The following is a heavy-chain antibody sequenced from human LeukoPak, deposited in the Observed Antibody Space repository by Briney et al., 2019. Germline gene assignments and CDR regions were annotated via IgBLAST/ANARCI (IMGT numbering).Heavy chain of an antibody. CDR1: GGSVSSGSYY. V-gene: IGHV4-61*01. Sequence: SGTLSLTCTVSGGSVSSGSYYWSWIRQPPGKGLEWIGYIYYSGSTNYNPSLKSRVTISVDTSKNQFSLKLSSVTAADTAVYYCASNNYYDSSWAFDIWGQGTMVTVSS. CDR3: ASNNYYDSSWAFDI. D-gene: IGHD3-22*01. CDR2: IYYSGST. J-gene: IGHJ3*02.